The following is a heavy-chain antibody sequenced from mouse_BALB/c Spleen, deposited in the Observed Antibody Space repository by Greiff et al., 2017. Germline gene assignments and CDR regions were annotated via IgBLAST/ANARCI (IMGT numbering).Heavy chain of an antibody. J-gene: IGHJ2*01. CDR3: ASGYYDYFDD. V-gene: IGHV2-6-4*01. Sequence: QVQLKESGPGLVAPSQSLSITCTVSGFSLSSYSVHWVRQPPGKGLEWLGMIWGGGSTDYNSALKTRMSISKDNSKSQVFLKMNSLQTDDTAMYYCASGYYDYFDDWGQGTTRTVSS. CDR2: IWGGGST. D-gene: IGHD2-3*01. CDR1: GFSLSSYS.